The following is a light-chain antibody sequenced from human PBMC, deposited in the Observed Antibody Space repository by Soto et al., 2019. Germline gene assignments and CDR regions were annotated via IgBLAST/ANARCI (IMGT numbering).Light chain of an antibody. CDR2: DGT. Sequence: QSALTQPASVSGSPGQSITISCTGISSDVGSYSLVSWYQHHPGKAPKLMIYDGTKRPSGISSSFSGSKSGNTASLTISWLQAEDEAEYYCCSFAAFTTVFGGGTKLTVL. CDR1: SSDVGSYSL. V-gene: IGLV2-23*01. CDR3: CSFAAFTTV. J-gene: IGLJ2*01.